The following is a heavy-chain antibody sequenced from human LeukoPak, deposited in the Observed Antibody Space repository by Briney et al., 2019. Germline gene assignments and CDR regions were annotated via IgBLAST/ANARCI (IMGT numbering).Heavy chain of an antibody. Sequence: PSETLSLTCTVSGGSISSSSYYWGWIRQPPGKGLEWIGEINHSGSTNYNPSLKSRVTISVDTSKNQFSLKLSSVTAADTAVYYCARDKRVGKLGQLGRYYYMDVWGKGTTVTVSS. V-gene: IGHV4-39*07. CDR3: ARDKRVGKLGQLGRYYYMDV. CDR1: GGSISSSSYY. J-gene: IGHJ6*03. D-gene: IGHD6-6*01. CDR2: INHSGST.